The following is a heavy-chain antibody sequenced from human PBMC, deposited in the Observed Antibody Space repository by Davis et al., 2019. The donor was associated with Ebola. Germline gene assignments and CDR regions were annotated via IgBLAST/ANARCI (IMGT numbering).Heavy chain of an antibody. CDR3: ARNTIYNYDGSVYSSPYYFDF. J-gene: IGHJ4*02. Sequence: MPSETLSLTCTVSSGSISSSSYYWGWIRQPPGKGLEWIANIYYSGSTQYNPSLKSRVTISVDTSKNQFSLKVTSVTAADTAVYFCARNTIYNYDGSVYSSPYYFDFWGQGTLVTVSS. CDR1: SGSISSSSYY. V-gene: IGHV4-39*01. D-gene: IGHD3-22*01. CDR2: IYYSGST.